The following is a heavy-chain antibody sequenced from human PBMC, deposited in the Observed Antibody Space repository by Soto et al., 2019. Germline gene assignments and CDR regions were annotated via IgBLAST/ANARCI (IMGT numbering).Heavy chain of an antibody. CDR1: GFTFSSYS. D-gene: IGHD6-6*01. J-gene: IGHJ6*02. Sequence: GGSLRLSCAASGFTFSSYSMNWVRQAPGKGLEWVSSISSSSSYIYYADSVKGRFTISRDNAKNSLYLQMNSLRAEDTAVYYCARVMGSSAGGNGDIYYYYYGMDVWGQGTTVTVSS. CDR3: ARVMGSSAGGNGDIYYYYYGMDV. V-gene: IGHV3-21*01. CDR2: ISSSSSYI.